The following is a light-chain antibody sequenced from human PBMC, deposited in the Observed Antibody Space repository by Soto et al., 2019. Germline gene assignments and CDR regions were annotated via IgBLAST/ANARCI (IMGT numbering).Light chain of an antibody. CDR2: DAS. CDR3: QQSYGSPRT. CDR1: QTISRW. V-gene: IGKV1-5*01. Sequence: DIQLTQTPSTLSASLGDEVTITCRASQTISRWLAWYQQKPGRAPKLLIYDASTLESGVPSRFSGSGSGTDVTLTVSSLQPEDFATYYCQQSYGSPRTFGQGTKVDI. J-gene: IGKJ2*02.